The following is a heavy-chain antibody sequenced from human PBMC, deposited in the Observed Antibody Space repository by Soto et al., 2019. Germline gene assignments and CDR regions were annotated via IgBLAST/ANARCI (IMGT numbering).Heavy chain of an antibody. CDR2: INPNTGVT. CDR1: GYSSTDHY. Sequence: QRVQSGADLKKPGASVKVSCKASGYSSTDHYMHWVRQAPGQGLEWLGWINPNTGVTHFAQRCQGWVTMARDTSITTVYMESTRLKYKDPAFYFCVRSRNDCRYAFDVWGQGTTVTVSS. D-gene: IGHD2-21*02. J-gene: IGHJ6*02. V-gene: IGHV1-2*04. CDR3: VRSRNDCRYAFDV.